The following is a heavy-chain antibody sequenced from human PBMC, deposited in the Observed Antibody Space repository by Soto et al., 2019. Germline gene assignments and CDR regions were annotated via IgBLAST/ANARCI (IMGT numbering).Heavy chain of an antibody. V-gene: IGHV3-64*01. CDR2: ISTNGGST. CDR1: GFTFSNYA. CDR3: ARVVVRGVWSEAFDI. Sequence: EVQLVESGGGLVQPGGSLRLSCSASGFTFSNYAMHWVRQAPGKGLEYVSGISTNGGSTYHANSLKGRFTISRDNSKNTVYLQMDSLRPEDMAVYYCARVVVRGVWSEAFDIWGHGTMVTVSS. D-gene: IGHD3-10*01. J-gene: IGHJ3*02.